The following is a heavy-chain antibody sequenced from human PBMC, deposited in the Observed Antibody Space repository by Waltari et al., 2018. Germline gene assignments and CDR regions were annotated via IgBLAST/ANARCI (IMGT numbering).Heavy chain of an antibody. V-gene: IGHV4-39*01. D-gene: IGHD5-12*01. J-gene: IGHJ3*01. CDR2: ISYTGAT. CDR3: ATYIGASVGTAAFDV. CDR1: GGSITSNRHS. Sequence: QLQLQESGPGLVKPSATLSPTCAVSGGSITSNRHSWCWIRQPPGQVLEWIGTISYTGATYSSPSLKSRVTISRDTSKNQLSLTLGSVTAADTALYYCATYIGASVGTAAFDVWGQGTMVTVSS.